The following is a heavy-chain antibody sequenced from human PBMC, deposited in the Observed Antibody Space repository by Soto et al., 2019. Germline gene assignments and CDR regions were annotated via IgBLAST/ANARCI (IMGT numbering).Heavy chain of an antibody. CDR2: INHSGST. CDR1: GGSFSGYY. Sequence: ASETLSLTCAVYGGSFSGYYWSWIRQPPGEGLEWIGEINHSGSTNYNPSLKSRVTISVDTSKNQFSLKLSSVTAADTAVYYCARVPGYCTNGVRRTGDYWFDPWGQGTLVTVSS. CDR3: ARVPGYCTNGVRRTGDYWFDP. V-gene: IGHV4-34*01. D-gene: IGHD2-8*01. J-gene: IGHJ5*02.